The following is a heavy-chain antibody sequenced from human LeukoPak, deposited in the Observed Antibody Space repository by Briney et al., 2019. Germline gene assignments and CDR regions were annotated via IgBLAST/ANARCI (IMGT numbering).Heavy chain of an antibody. V-gene: IGHV4-38-2*02. D-gene: IGHD3-10*01. CDR2: MYHNSGAT. Sequence: SETLSLTCTVSGGSISGFYWSWIRQPPGKGPEWIGSMYHNSGATFYSPSLKSRVTISLDTSRNQFSLKLNSVTAADTAVYYCAKSNGYGLVDIWGQGTMVTVSS. J-gene: IGHJ3*02. CDR1: GGSISGFY. CDR3: AKSNGYGLVDI.